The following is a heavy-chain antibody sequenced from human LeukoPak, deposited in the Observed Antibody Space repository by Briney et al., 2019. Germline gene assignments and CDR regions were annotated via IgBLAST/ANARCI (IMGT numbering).Heavy chain of an antibody. CDR1: GGSFSGYY. J-gene: IGHJ5*02. Sequence: SETLSLTCAVYGGSFSGYYWSWIRQPPGKGLEWIGEINHSGSTNYNPSLKSRVTISVDTSKNQFFLKLSSVTAADTAVYYCARGENWFDPWGQGTLVTVSS. V-gene: IGHV4-34*01. CDR3: ARGENWFDP. CDR2: INHSGST.